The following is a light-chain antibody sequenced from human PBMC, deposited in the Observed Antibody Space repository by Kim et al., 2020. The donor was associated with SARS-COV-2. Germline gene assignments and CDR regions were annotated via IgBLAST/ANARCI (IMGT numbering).Light chain of an antibody. CDR2: GKN. J-gene: IGLJ3*02. CDR1: SLRSYY. Sequence: SSELTQDPAVSVALGQTVRITCQGDSLRSYYASWYQQKPGQAPVLVIYGKNNRPSGIPDRFSGSSSGNTASLTITGAQAEDEADYYCNSRDISGNRVFGGGTQLTVL. CDR3: NSRDISGNRV. V-gene: IGLV3-19*01.